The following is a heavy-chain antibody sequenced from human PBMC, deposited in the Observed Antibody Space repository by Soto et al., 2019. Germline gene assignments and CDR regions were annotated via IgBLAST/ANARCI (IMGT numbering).Heavy chain of an antibody. J-gene: IGHJ3*01. D-gene: IGHD3-10*01. CDR3: ARGDRVALDL. CDR1: GFTFSYYW. CDR2: IQNDGSRT. Sequence: EVQVVESGGGLVQPGGSLRLSCAASGFTFSYYWMHWVRQAPGTGLVWVSHIQNDGSRTTYADSVKGRFTISRDNAKNTLYLQMNSLRAEDTAVYYCARGDRVALDLWGQGTMVTVSS. V-gene: IGHV3-74*01.